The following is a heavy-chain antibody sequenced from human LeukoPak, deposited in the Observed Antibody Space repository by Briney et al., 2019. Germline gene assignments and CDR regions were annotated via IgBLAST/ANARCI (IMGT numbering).Heavy chain of an antibody. Sequence: PGGSLRLSCAASGFTFSSYAMSWVRQAPGKGLEWVSAISDSGGSTNYADSVKGRFSISRDNSKNTLYLQMNSLRAEDTAVYYCAKGVTTVRVYYHGMDVWGQGTTVTVSS. CDR2: ISDSGGST. CDR3: AKGVTTVRVYYHGMDV. D-gene: IGHD4-17*01. J-gene: IGHJ6*02. V-gene: IGHV3-23*01. CDR1: GFTFSSYA.